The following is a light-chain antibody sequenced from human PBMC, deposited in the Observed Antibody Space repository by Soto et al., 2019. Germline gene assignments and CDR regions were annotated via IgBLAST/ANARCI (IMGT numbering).Light chain of an antibody. CDR1: QSISRY. Sequence: DIQMTQSPSSLSASVGDRVTITCRASQSISRYLNWYQQKPGKAPKLLIYAASSLQSGVPSRFSGSGSGTDFTLSISNLQPEDFATYYCQQSYSTLTWTFGQGTKVEIK. CDR3: QQSYSTLTWT. J-gene: IGKJ1*01. CDR2: AAS. V-gene: IGKV1-39*01.